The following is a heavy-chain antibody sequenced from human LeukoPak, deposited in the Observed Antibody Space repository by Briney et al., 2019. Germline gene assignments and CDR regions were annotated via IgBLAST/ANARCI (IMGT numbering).Heavy chain of an antibody. CDR1: GFTFDTYT. D-gene: IGHD3/OR15-3a*01. CDR2: ISSKSGYI. J-gene: IGHJ4*02. CDR3: ARVRTAYYPDY. V-gene: IGHV3-21*01. Sequence: PGGSLRLSCVASGFTFDTYTVNWVRQAPGKGLEWVSSISSKSGYIHYADSVKGRFIISRDNAKNSLSLQMNSLRAEDTAVYYCARVRTAYYPDYWGQGTLVTVSS.